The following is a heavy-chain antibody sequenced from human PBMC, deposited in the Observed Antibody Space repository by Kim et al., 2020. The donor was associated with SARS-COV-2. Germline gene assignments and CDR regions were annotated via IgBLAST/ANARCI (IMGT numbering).Heavy chain of an antibody. D-gene: IGHD2-21*02. CDR1: GFTFSSYA. V-gene: IGHV3-23*01. CDR3: AKGDVYCGGDCYSGGFDY. CDR2: ISGSGGST. Sequence: GGSLRLSCAASGFTFSSYAMSWVRQAPGKGLEWVSAISGSGGSTYYADSVKGRFTISRDNSKNTLYLQMNSLRAEDTAVYYCAKGDVYCGGDCYSGGFDYWGQGTLVTVSS. J-gene: IGHJ4*02.